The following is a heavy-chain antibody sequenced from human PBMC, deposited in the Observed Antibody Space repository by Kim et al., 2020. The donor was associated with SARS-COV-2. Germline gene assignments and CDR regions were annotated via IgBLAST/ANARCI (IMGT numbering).Heavy chain of an antibody. V-gene: IGHV3-23*01. D-gene: IGHD6-13*01. Sequence: GGSLRLSCAVSGFTFSSYAMSWVRQAPGKGLEWVSAISGSGDSTKYADSVKGRFTISRDNSKNTLYLQMNSLRAEDTAVYYCAKDPRSIAADNWFDPWGQGTLVTVSS. CDR3: AKDPRSIAADNWFDP. CDR2: ISGSGDST. J-gene: IGHJ5*02. CDR1: GFTFSSYA.